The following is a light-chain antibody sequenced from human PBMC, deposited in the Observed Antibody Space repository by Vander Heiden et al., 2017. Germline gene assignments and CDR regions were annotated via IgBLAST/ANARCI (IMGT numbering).Light chain of an antibody. CDR3: YSAADNNPIWV. V-gene: IGLV3-27*01. J-gene: IGLJ3*02. Sequence: SYKLTQPSSVSVSPGQTARITCSGDVLAKKYARWFQQKPGQAPVLVIYKDSERPSGIPERFSGSSSGTTVTLTISGAQVEDEADYYCYSAADNNPIWVFGGGTKLTVL. CDR1: VLAKKY. CDR2: KDS.